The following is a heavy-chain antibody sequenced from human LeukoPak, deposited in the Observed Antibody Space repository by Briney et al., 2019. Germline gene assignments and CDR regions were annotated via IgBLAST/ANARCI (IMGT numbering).Heavy chain of an antibody. CDR1: GYTFTSYG. D-gene: IGHD5-18*01. Sequence: ASVKVSCMASGYTFTSYGISWVRQAPGQGLEWMGWISVYNGNTYYAQKFQGRVTMTTDISTSTAYMELRSLRSDDTAVYYCARVLVDNYGHYYYYMDVWGKGTTVTVSS. V-gene: IGHV1-18*01. CDR2: ISVYNGNT. J-gene: IGHJ6*03. CDR3: ARVLVDNYGHYYYYMDV.